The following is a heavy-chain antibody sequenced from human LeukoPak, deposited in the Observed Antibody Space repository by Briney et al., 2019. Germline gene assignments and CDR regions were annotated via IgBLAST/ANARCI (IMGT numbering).Heavy chain of an antibody. V-gene: IGHV4-39*01. Sequence: SETLSLTCTVSGGSISSSNYYWAWTRQPPGRGPESYACINDSGNTNYHPPLKTRVIISIDTSKNQFPLKVNSVTAADLAVYYCARRRRVGNSGYYFDYWVQGTLVTVSS. CDR1: GGSISSSNYY. J-gene: IGHJ4*02. CDR2: INDSGNT. D-gene: IGHD1-26*01. CDR3: ARRRRVGNSGYYFDY.